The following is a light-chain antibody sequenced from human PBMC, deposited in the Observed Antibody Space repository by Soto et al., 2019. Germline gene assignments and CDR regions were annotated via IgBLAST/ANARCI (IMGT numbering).Light chain of an antibody. CDR3: QQYGGSPRT. Sequence: IGLTQSAVTLSLSPGERGTLSFRASQSVGTSLAWYQQKPGQAPRLLIYGASNRATGIPDRFSGSGSGTDFTLTISKLEPEDFAVYHCQQYGGSPRTFGQGTKVDIK. J-gene: IGKJ1*01. V-gene: IGKV3-20*01. CDR1: QSVGTS. CDR2: GAS.